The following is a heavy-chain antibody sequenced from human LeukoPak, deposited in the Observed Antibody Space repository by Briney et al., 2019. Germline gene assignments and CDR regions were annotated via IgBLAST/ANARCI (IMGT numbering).Heavy chain of an antibody. CDR2: IKQDGSEK. CDR1: GFTFSSYA. J-gene: IGHJ3*02. V-gene: IGHV3-7*01. CDR3: ARKGGAFDI. D-gene: IGHD3-16*01. Sequence: GGSLRLSCAASGFTFSSYAMSWVRQAPGKGLEWVANIKQDGSEKYYVDSVKGRFTISRDNAKNSLYLQTNSLRAEDTAVYYCARKGGAFDIWGQGTMVTVSS.